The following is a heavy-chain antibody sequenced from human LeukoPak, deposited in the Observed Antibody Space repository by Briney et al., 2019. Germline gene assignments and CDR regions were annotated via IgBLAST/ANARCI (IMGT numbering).Heavy chain of an antibody. CDR3: ARQGTNGVTDY. CDR2: IYPGDSDT. J-gene: IGHJ4*02. V-gene: IGHV5-51*01. Sequence: GESLKISCKGSGYSFSTYWIGWVRQMPGKGLELMGIIYPGDSDTRYSPSFQGHVTISADKSISTAYLQWSSLKASDTAMYYCARQGTNGVTDYWGQGTLVTVSS. D-gene: IGHD2-8*01. CDR1: GYSFSTYW.